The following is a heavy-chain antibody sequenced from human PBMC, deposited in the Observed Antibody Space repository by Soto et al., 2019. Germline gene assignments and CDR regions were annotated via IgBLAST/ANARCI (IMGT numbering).Heavy chain of an antibody. CDR2: INPNSGGT. D-gene: IGHD3-3*01. Sequence: ASRKVSCKASGYTFTCYYMHWVRQAPGQGLEWMGWINPNSGGTNYAQKFQGRVTMTRDTSISTAYMELSRLRSDDTAVYYCARVGFWSNPDYYGMDVWGQGTTVTVSS. CDR1: GYTFTCYY. J-gene: IGHJ6*02. V-gene: IGHV1-2*02. CDR3: ARVGFWSNPDYYGMDV.